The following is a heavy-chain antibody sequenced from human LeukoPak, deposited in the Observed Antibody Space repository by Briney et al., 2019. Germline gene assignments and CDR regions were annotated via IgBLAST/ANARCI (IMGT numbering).Heavy chain of an antibody. CDR1: GCTFSSYS. J-gene: IGHJ3*02. V-gene: IGHV3-21*01. Sequence: GGSLRLSCAASGCTFSSYSMNWVRQAPGKGLEWVSSISSSSSYIYYADSVKGRFTISRDNAKNSLYLQMNSLRAEDTAVYYCARGHGSSDAFDIWGQGTMVTVSS. CDR2: ISSSSSYI. D-gene: IGHD1-26*01. CDR3: ARGHGSSDAFDI.